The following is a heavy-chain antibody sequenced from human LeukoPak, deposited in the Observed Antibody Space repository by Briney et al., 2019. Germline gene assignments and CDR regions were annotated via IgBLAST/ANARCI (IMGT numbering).Heavy chain of an antibody. V-gene: IGHV3-7*01. CDR2: IKQDGSEK. D-gene: IGHD3/OR15-3a*01. CDR1: GFTFSSYW. CDR3: ARADWIY. Sequence: GGSLRLSCAASGFTFSSYWTSWVRQAPGKGLEWVANIKQDGSEKYYVDSVKGRFTISRDNAKNSLYLQMNSLRAEDTAVYYCARADWIYWGQGALVTVSS. J-gene: IGHJ4*02.